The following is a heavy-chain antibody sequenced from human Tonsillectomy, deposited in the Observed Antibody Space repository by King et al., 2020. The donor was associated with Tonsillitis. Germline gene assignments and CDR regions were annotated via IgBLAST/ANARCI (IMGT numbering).Heavy chain of an antibody. CDR2: IYYSGST. Sequence: VQLQESGPGLVKPSETLSLTCTVSGGSISSYYWSWIRQPPGKGLEWIGYIYYSGSTNYNPSLESRVTISVDTSKNQFSLKVSSVTAADTAVYYCARHYDTSKGNYHYYMDVWGKGTTVTVSS. V-gene: IGHV4-59*01. CDR3: ARHYDTSKGNYHYYMDV. CDR1: GGSISSYY. J-gene: IGHJ6*03. D-gene: IGHD3-9*01.